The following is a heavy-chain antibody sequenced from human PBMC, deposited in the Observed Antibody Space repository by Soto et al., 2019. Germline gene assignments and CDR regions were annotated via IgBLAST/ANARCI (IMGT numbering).Heavy chain of an antibody. Sequence: QVQLVQSGAEVKKPGASVKVSCKASGYTFTSYGISWVRQAPGQGLEWMGWISAYNGNTNYAQKLQGRVTMTTDTSTSTAYMGLEGLRTYHTAGDYRARDGGYSGSYWGQGTLVTVSS. J-gene: IGHJ4*02. CDR2: ISAYNGNT. D-gene: IGHD1-26*01. V-gene: IGHV1-18*01. CDR3: ARDGGYSGSY. CDR1: GYTFTSYG.